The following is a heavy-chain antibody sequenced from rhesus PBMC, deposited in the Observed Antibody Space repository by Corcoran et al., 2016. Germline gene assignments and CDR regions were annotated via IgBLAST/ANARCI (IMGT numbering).Heavy chain of an antibody. D-gene: IGHD3-9*01. CDR3: ARGMHSFDY. CDR2: ISYSGST. CDR1: GGSISSSY. V-gene: IGHV4-122*02. Sequence: GGGPGLVKPSETLSVTCAVSGGSISSSYWSWIRQAPGKGLEWIGYISYSGSTSYNPSLKSRVTSSRDTSKNQFSLKLSSVTAADTAVYYCARGMHSFDYWGQGVLVTVSS. J-gene: IGHJ4*01.